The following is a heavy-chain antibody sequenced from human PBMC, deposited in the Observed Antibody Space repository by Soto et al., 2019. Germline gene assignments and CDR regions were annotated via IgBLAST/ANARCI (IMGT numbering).Heavy chain of an antibody. CDR2: IYWDDDK. V-gene: IGHV2-5*02. J-gene: IGHJ3*01. CDR1: GFSLSADGVG. CDR3: AHAYGGTSWPNDAFDV. Sequence: QSTLTESGPTLVKPTQTLTLTCTFSGFSLSADGVGVAWIRQPPGKALEWLALIYWDDDKRYSPSLKNRLTITKDTSKNHVVLTMTNMDPVDTATYYCAHAYGGTSWPNDAFDVWGQGTVVTVSS. D-gene: IGHD2-2*01.